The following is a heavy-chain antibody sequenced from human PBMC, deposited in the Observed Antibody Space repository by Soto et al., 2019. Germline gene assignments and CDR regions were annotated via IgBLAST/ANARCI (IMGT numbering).Heavy chain of an antibody. CDR3: ARGRYGNY. V-gene: IGHV1-18*01. J-gene: IGHJ4*02. Sequence: QVHLVQSGAEVKKPGASVKVSCKASGYTFTSYGITWVRQAPGQGLEWMGGISVHNGNTDYAQKLQGRVIETRDTSTSTAYMELRSLISDDTAVYYCARGRYGNYWGQGAMVTVSS. CDR2: ISVHNGNT. D-gene: IGHD1-1*01. CDR1: GYTFTSYG.